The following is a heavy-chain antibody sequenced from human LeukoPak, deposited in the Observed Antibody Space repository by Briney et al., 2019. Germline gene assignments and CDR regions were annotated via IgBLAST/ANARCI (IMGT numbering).Heavy chain of an antibody. CDR3: AKDRTIGTPYYFDF. D-gene: IGHD1-1*01. Sequence: GGSLRLSCAASGFTFSNYAMSWVRQGPGKGLEWVSGISGSGGSTYYADSVKGRFTISRDNSKNALYLQMNSLRAEDTAVYYCAKDRTIGTPYYFDFWGQGTLVTVSA. CDR1: GFTFSNYA. CDR2: ISGSGGST. J-gene: IGHJ4*02. V-gene: IGHV3-23*01.